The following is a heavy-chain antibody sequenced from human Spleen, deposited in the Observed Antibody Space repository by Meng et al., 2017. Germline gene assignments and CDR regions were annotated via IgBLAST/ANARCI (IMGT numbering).Heavy chain of an antibody. CDR3: ATRGNPYLNC. V-gene: IGHV1-18*01. Sequence: QVQLLQAGAQVKEPGASVKCSCEASGYTLSSDGCSWVRQAPGQGLEWLGWINTYNGKTDYAQKFQGRNTMTTDTFTSTAYMELRNLRSDDTAVYYCATRGNPYLNCWGQGTLVTVSS. CDR2: INTYNGKT. J-gene: IGHJ4*02. CDR1: GYTLSSDG.